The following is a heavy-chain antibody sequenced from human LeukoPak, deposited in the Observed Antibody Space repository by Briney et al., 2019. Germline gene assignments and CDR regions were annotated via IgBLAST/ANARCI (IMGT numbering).Heavy chain of an antibody. V-gene: IGHV3-7*01. CDR3: ARDLAVVATATNPGF. Sequence: GGSLKLSCAASGITFSMYSMNWVRQAPGKGLEWVANIKQDGSEEHYVDSVKGRFTIPRDNAKNSLYLQMNSLRAEDTAVYYCARDLAVVATATNPGFWGQGTLVTVSS. CDR2: IKQDGSEE. J-gene: IGHJ4*02. CDR1: GITFSMYS. D-gene: IGHD2-21*02.